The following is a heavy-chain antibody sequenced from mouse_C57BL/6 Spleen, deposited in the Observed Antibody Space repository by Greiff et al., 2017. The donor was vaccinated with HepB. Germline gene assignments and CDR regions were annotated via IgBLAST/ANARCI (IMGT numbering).Heavy chain of an antibody. V-gene: IGHV1-55*01. J-gene: IGHJ1*03. D-gene: IGHD1-1*01. CDR3: APNYYGSSHWYFDV. CDR1: GYTFTSYW. CDR2: IYPGSGST. Sequence: QVQLQQPGAELVKPGASVKMSCKASGYTFTSYWITWVKQRPGQGLEWIGDIYPGSGSTNYNEKFKSKATLTVDTSSSTAYMQLSSLTSEDSAVYYCAPNYYGSSHWYFDVWGTGTTVTVAS.